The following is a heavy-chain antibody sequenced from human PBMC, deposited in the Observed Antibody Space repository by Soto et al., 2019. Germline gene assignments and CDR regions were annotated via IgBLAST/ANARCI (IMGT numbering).Heavy chain of an antibody. CDR2: INSDGSST. CDR3: ARDPYGSGSYEGGYYYYYYGMDV. D-gene: IGHD3-10*01. Sequence: GSLRLSCAASGFTFSSYWMHWVRQAPGKGLVWVTRINSDGSSTSYADSVKGRFTISRDNAKNTLYLQMNSLRAEDTAVYYCARDPYGSGSYEGGYYYYYYGMDVWGQGTTVTVSS. V-gene: IGHV3-74*01. J-gene: IGHJ6*02. CDR1: GFTFSSYW.